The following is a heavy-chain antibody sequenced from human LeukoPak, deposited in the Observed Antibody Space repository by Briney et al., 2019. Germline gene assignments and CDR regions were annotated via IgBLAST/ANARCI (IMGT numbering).Heavy chain of an antibody. CDR1: GFTFDDYA. D-gene: IGHD6-19*01. V-gene: IGHV3-9*01. CDR2: ISWNSGSI. J-gene: IGHJ3*02. CDR3: AKDITYSSGWYEGAFDI. Sequence: GRSLRLSCAASGFTFDDYAMHWVRHAPGEGLEWVSGISWNSGSIGYADSVKGRFTISRDKAKNSLYLQMNSLRAEDTALYYCAKDITYSSGWYEGAFDIWGQGTMVTVSS.